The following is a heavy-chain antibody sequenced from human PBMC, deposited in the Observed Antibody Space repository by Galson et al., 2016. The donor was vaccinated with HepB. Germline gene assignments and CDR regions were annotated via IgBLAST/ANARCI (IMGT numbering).Heavy chain of an antibody. D-gene: IGHD5-24*01. J-gene: IGHJ4*02. V-gene: IGHV5-51*01. CDR3: ARRGDGYKFDN. CDR1: GYKFSNYW. CDR2: VHPGDSDT. Sequence: QSGAEVKKPGESLKISCQGSGYKFSNYWIAWVRQMPGKGLEWMGVVHPGDSDTLYSPSFQGQVTISADKSHTTAYVQWSSLRASDTAMYYCARRGDGYKFDNWGQGTLVTASS.